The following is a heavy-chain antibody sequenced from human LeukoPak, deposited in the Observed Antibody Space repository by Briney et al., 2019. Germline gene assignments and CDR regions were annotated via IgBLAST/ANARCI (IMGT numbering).Heavy chain of an antibody. J-gene: IGHJ4*02. V-gene: IGHV1-24*01. CDR1: GYTLTELS. CDR3: ATPPTIFGVVISDY. Sequence: WASVKVSCKVSGYTLTELSMHWVRQAPGKGLGWMGGFDPEDGETIYAQKFQGRVTMTEDTSTDTAYMELSSLRSEDTAVYYCATPPTIFGVVISDYWGQGTLVTVSS. D-gene: IGHD3-3*01. CDR2: FDPEDGET.